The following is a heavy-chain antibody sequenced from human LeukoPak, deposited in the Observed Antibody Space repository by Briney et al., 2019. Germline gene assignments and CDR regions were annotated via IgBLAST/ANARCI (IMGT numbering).Heavy chain of an antibody. D-gene: IGHD1-26*01. J-gene: IGHJ4*02. CDR1: GFTFSSYS. CDR3: ARVLSGSYSFDY. V-gene: IGHV3-21*01. Sequence: PGGSLRLSCAASGFTFSSYSMNWVRRAPGKGLEWVSSISSSSSYIYYADSVKGRFTISRDNAKNSLYLQMNSLRAEDTAVYYCARVLSGSYSFDYWGQGTLVTVSS. CDR2: ISSSSSYI.